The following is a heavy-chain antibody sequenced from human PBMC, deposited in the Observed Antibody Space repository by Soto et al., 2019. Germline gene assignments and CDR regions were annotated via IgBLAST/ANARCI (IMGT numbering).Heavy chain of an antibody. J-gene: IGHJ5*02. CDR3: ALIGYFHNWFDP. CDR1: GYTFTSYA. CDR2: INAGNGNT. D-gene: IGHD2-21*01. Sequence: ASVKVSCKASGYTFTSYAMHWVRQAPGQRLEWMGWINAGNGNTKYSQKFQGRVTITRDTSASTAYMELSSLRSEDTAVYYCALIGYFHNWFDPWGKGTLVTVSS. V-gene: IGHV1-3*01.